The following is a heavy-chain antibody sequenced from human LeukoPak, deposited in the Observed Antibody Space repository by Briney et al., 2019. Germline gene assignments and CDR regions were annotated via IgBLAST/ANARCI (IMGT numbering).Heavy chain of an antibody. D-gene: IGHD1-26*01. CDR1: GGSINSSSYY. Sequence: TSETLSLTCTVSGGSINSSSYYWGWIRQPPGKGLEWIGSIHFIGITYYNPSLKSRITISVDTSKNQFSLKLSSVTAADTAVYYCAREARGGSYSNFDYWGQGTLVTVSS. CDR2: IHFIGIT. V-gene: IGHV4-39*07. J-gene: IGHJ4*02. CDR3: AREARGGSYSNFDY.